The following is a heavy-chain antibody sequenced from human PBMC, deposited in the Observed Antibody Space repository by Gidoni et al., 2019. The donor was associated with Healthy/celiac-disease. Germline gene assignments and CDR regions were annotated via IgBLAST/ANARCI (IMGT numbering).Heavy chain of an antibody. CDR2: ISGSGGST. CDR3: AKDLEYGGYALGDY. CDR1: GFTCSSYA. J-gene: IGHJ4*02. V-gene: IGHV3-23*01. Sequence: EVQLLESGGGLVQPGGSLRLSCAASGFTCSSYAMSWVRQAPGKGLEWVSAISGSGGSTYYADSVKGRFTISRDNSKNTLYLQMNSLRAEDTAVYYCAKDLEYGGYALGDYWGQGTLVTVSS. D-gene: IGHD5-12*01.